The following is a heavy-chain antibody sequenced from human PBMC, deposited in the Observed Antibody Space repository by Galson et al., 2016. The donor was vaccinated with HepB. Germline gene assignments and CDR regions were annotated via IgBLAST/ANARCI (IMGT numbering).Heavy chain of an antibody. V-gene: IGHV3-23*01. CDR1: GFTFSDSA. Sequence: SLRLSCAASGFTFSDSAMNWVRQAPGKGLEWVASIRVGGGSTYYADAVKGRFTISRDNSKNTLYLQMNSLRAEDTARYYCAKGRLAARGRCDYWGQGTLVIVSS. CDR3: AKGRLAARGRCDY. CDR2: IRVGGGST. D-gene: IGHD6-13*01. J-gene: IGHJ4*02.